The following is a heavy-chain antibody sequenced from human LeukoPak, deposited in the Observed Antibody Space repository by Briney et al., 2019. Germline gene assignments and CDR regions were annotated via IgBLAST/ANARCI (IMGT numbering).Heavy chain of an antibody. CDR3: ASSYSSSSTFYVY. CDR1: GFTFTSYA. Sequence: QPGGSLRLSCAASGFTFTSYAMSSVRQAPGKGLDWVLAISGSGGSTYYAHSVKGRFAISRDNSKNTLYLQMNSLRAEDTAVYYCASSYSSSSTFYVYWGQGTLVTVSS. CDR2: ISGSGGST. J-gene: IGHJ4*02. V-gene: IGHV3-23*01. D-gene: IGHD6-6*01.